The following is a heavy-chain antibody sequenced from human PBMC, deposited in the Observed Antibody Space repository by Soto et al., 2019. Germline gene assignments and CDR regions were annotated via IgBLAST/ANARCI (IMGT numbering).Heavy chain of an antibody. CDR1: GFTFSSNG. V-gene: IGHV3-30*18. CDR3: ANGHGYSSFCVDY. CDR2: ISYDGSNK. J-gene: IGHJ4*02. D-gene: IGHD6-19*01. Sequence: PGGSLRLSCAASGFTFSSNGMHWVRQAPGKGLEWVAVISYDGSNKYQADSVKGRFTISRDNSKNTLYLQMNSLRAEDTAVYYCANGHGYSSFCVDYWGQGT.